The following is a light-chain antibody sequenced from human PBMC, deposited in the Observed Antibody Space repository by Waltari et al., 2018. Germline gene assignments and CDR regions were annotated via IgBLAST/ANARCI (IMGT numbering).Light chain of an antibody. CDR1: QSVNKY. V-gene: IGKV3-11*01. CDR3: LKRAGGPL. J-gene: IGKJ4*01. Sequence: EIVLTQSPATLSLSPGESATLSCRASQSVNKYLDWFQQKPGQAPRLLIYGASNRAAGIPARFSGSGSGTDFTLTISSLEPEDFAVYYCLKRAGGPLFGCGTKVE. CDR2: GAS.